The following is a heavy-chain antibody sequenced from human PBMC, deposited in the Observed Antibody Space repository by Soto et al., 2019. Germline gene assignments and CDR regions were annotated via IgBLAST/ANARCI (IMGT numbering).Heavy chain of an antibody. Sequence: ASVKVSCKASGGTFSSYAISWVRQAPGQGLEWMGGIIPTFGTANYAQKFQGRVTITADESTSTAYMELSSLRSEDTAVYYCARAVYYYDSSGYELDYYYYYGMDVWGQGTTVTVSS. J-gene: IGHJ6*02. CDR1: GGTFSSYA. CDR2: IIPTFGTA. D-gene: IGHD3-22*01. V-gene: IGHV1-69*13. CDR3: ARAVYYYDSSGYELDYYYYYGMDV.